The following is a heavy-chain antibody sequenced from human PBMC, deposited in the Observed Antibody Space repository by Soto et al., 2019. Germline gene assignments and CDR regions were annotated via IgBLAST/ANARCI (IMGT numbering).Heavy chain of an antibody. D-gene: IGHD6-19*01. CDR3: ARRSSGWYFDY. J-gene: IGHJ4*02. CDR1: GFTFSNYA. V-gene: IGHV3-23*01. CDR2: ISGSGGST. Sequence: EVQLLESGGGLVQPGGSLRLSCAAPGFTFSNYAMNWVRQAPGKGLEWVSVISGSGGSTYYADSVKGRFTISRDHCKNSLSLQMNSLRGEDTAVYYCARRSSGWYFDYWGKGTLVTVSS.